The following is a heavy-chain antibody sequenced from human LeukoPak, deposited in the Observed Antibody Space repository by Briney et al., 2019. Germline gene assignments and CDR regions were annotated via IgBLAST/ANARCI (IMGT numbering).Heavy chain of an antibody. CDR1: GFIVSGNY. Sequence: PGGSLRLSCAASGFIVSGNYMSWVRQVPGKGLEWVSVIYRGGSTYYADSVKGRFTISRDNSNNTLSLQMNSLRAEDTAVYYCARAQQWLGDAFDIWGQGTMVTVSS. D-gene: IGHD6-19*01. V-gene: IGHV3-53*01. CDR3: ARAQQWLGDAFDI. J-gene: IGHJ3*02. CDR2: IYRGGST.